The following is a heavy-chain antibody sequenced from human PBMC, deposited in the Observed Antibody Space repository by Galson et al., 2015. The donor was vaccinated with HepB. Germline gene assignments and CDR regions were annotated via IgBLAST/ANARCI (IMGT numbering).Heavy chain of an antibody. J-gene: IGHJ4*02. CDR3: ARARYSSSAPDY. D-gene: IGHD6-6*01. CDR2: IGIYNENP. V-gene: IGHV1-18*01. CDR1: GLSLSNYG. Sequence: SVKVSCKASGLSLSNYGISWVRQAPGQGLEWMGWIGIYNENPSYAQKFQGRVTVTIDTSTNTAYMELRSLRYDDTAVYYCARARYSSSAPDYWGQGTLVAVSS.